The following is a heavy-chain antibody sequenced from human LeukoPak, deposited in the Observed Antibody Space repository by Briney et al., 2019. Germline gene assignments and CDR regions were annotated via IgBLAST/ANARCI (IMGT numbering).Heavy chain of an antibody. J-gene: IGHJ4*02. CDR3: ASTCSSTSCPEGY. V-gene: IGHV3-7*01. Sequence: GGSLRLSCAASGFTFTSFWMSWVRQAPGKGLEWVANIKQDGTEKYYVDSVKGRFTISRDNAKNSLHLQMNSLRAEDTAMYYCASTCSSTSCPEGYWGQGTLVTVSS. CDR2: IKQDGTEK. D-gene: IGHD2-2*01. CDR1: GFTFTSFW.